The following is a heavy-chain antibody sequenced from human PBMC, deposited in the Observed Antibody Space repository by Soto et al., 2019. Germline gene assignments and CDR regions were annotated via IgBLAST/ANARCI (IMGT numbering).Heavy chain of an antibody. J-gene: IGHJ3*02. Sequence: QVQLVQSGAEVKKPGASVKISCTASGYTVTTHYMHWVRQAPGRGLEWLGAINPGSGAAKYTQTFQARVTMTRDTSTNTVYMEMSALRSEDTAVFYCARGGAVGVAGSAAFDMWGQGTMVTVSS. CDR1: GYTVTTHY. V-gene: IGHV1-46*01. D-gene: IGHD3-3*01. CDR3: ARGGAVGVAGSAAFDM. CDR2: INPGSGAA.